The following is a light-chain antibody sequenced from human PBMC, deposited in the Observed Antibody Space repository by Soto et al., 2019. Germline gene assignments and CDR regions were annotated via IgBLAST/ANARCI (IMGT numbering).Light chain of an antibody. V-gene: IGKV3-20*01. Sequence: EIVLTQSPGTLSLSPGERATLSCRASQSVSSSYLAWYQQKPGQAPRLLIYGASIRATGIPDRFSGSGSGTDYTLTISRLEPEEFAVYYCQQYGSSPETFGQGTKVEIK. CDR3: QQYGSSPET. J-gene: IGKJ1*01. CDR2: GAS. CDR1: QSVSSSY.